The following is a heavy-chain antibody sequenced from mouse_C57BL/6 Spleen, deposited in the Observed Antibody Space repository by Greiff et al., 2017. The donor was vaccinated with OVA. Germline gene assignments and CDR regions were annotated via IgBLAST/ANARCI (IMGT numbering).Heavy chain of an antibody. CDR2: IDPNSGGT. D-gene: IGHD4-1*01. J-gene: IGHJ4*01. CDR3: ASRGTGTDYYAMDY. Sequence: VQLQQPGAELVKPGASVKLSCKASGYTFTSYWMHWVKQRPGRGLEWIGRIDPNSGGTKYNEKFKSKATLTVDKPSSTAYMQLSSLTSEDSAVYYGASRGTGTDYYAMDYWGQGTSVTVSS. V-gene: IGHV1-72*01. CDR1: GYTFTSYW.